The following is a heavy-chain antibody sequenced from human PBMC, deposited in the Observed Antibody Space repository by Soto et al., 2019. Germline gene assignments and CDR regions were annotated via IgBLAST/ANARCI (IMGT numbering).Heavy chain of an antibody. D-gene: IGHD6-19*01. V-gene: IGHV3-21*01. Sequence: GGSLRLSCAASGFTFSSYSMNWVRQAPGKGLEWVSSISSSSSYIYYADSVKGRFTISRDNAKNSLYLQMNSLRAEDTAVYYCARVAVAGSNWFDPWGQGTLVTASS. J-gene: IGHJ5*02. CDR2: ISSSSSYI. CDR1: GFTFSSYS. CDR3: ARVAVAGSNWFDP.